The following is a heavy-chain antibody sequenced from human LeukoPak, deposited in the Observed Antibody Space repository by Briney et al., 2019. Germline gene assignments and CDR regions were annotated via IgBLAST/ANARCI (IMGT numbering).Heavy chain of an antibody. J-gene: IGHJ6*02. CDR2: ISNDGSIK. CDR3: TRGSYSSGIGDYYYYYGMDV. D-gene: IGHD6-19*01. V-gene: IGHV3-30*03. CDR1: GFTFSNYG. Sequence: GGSLRLSCAASGFTFSNYGMHWVRQAPGKGLEWVTVISNDGSIKYYVDSVEGRFTISRDNSKNTLYLQMNSLRDDDTAVYYCTRGSYSSGIGDYYYYYGMDVWGQGTTVTVSS.